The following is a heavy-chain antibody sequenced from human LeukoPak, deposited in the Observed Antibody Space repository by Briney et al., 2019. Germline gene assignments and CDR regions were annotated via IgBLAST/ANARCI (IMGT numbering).Heavy chain of an antibody. D-gene: IGHD5-18*01. J-gene: IGHJ4*02. CDR1: GYSFTSYW. CDR2: IDPSDSET. V-gene: IGHV5-51*01. CDR3: ARQTAMGRSGDY. Sequence: GESLKISCKASGYSFTSYWIGWVRQMPGKGLEWMGIIDPSDSETRYTPSFQGQVTISVDKSLTTADLQWNSLKASDTATYYCARQTAMGRSGDYWGQGTLVTVSS.